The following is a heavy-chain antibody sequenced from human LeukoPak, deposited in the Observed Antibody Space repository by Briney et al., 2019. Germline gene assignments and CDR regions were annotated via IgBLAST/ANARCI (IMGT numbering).Heavy chain of an antibody. CDR1: GFTFSSYS. Sequence: GGSLRLSCAASGFTFSSYSMSWVRQAPGKGLEWVSVITGSGKNTYYADSVKGRFTISKDNSKNTVYLQMNDLRVDDTAVYYCAKAASSSWPSYQYGMDVWGQGTTVTVSS. CDR2: ITGSGKNT. V-gene: IGHV3-23*01. J-gene: IGHJ6*02. D-gene: IGHD6-13*01. CDR3: AKAASSSWPSYQYGMDV.